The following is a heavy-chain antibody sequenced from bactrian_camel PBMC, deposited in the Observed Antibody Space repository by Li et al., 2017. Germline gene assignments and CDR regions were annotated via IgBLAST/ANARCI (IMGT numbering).Heavy chain of an antibody. CDR1: GDTSGTVC. CDR3: AAGCQFCRDGYCDGRKD. Sequence: HVQLVESGGDSGQPGGSLRLSCAVSGDTSGTVCMAWFRQFPGKWREGLAHLEKDGNEAYADSVKGRFTISKDNSKKTLYLQMNNLSPDDTAMYYCAAGCQFCRDGYCDGRKDWGPGTQVTVS. CDR2: LEKDGNE. D-gene: IGHD3*01. V-gene: IGHV3S6*01. J-gene: IGHJ4*01.